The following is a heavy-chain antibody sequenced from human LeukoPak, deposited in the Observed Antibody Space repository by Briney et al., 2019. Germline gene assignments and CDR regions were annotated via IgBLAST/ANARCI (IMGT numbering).Heavy chain of an antibody. J-gene: IGHJ4*02. D-gene: IGHD5-24*01. V-gene: IGHV3-21*04. CDR3: ARVEMATIAEN. Sequence: SVKGRFTISRDNAKNSLYLQMNSLRAADTAVYYCARVEMATIAENWGQGTLVTVSS.